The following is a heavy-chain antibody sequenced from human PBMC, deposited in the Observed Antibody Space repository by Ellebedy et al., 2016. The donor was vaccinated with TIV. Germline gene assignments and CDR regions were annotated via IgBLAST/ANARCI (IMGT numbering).Heavy chain of an antibody. V-gene: IGHV1-18*01. D-gene: IGHD3-22*01. CDR1: GYSFSSYT. Sequence: ASVKVSCXGSGYSFSSYTIGWVRQAPGQGLEWMGWISGSNGNTKYAQKFQGRVTMTTDTFTNTAYMELRSLRSDDTAVYYCAREGAYDSGGYYELFDYWGQGTLVTVSS. CDR3: AREGAYDSGGYYELFDY. CDR2: ISGSNGNT. J-gene: IGHJ4*02.